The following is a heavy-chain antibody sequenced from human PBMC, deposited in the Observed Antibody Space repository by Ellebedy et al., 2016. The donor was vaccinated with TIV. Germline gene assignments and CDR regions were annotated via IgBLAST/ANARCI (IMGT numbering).Heavy chain of an antibody. D-gene: IGHD3-10*01. CDR3: ARGTVPVGLSCMDV. CDR1: GLAFSTYA. V-gene: IGHV3-30*04. J-gene: IGHJ6*02. CDR2: ISYDGRNK. Sequence: GESLKISCTVSGLAFSTYAMHWVRQTPGKGLEWVTVISYDGRNKYYADSVKGRFTISRDNSKNTMYLQMNSLRAEDMAMYYCARGTVPVGLSCMDVWGQGTTVTVSS.